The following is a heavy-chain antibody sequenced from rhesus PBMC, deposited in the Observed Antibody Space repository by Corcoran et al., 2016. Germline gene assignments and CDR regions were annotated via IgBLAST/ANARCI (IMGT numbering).Heavy chain of an antibody. CDR1: GYSFTSFW. Sequence: EVQLVQSGAEVKRPGESLKLSCKPFGYSFTSFWIRWVRQMPGEGLEWMGAIDPTDSNTRSSPSFQGQVTISSDKSISTAYLQWSSLKASDSATYNCAKGQLGGGLDSWGQGVVVIVSS. CDR3: AKGQLGGGLDS. D-gene: IGHD3-3*01. V-gene: IGHV5-2*01. J-gene: IGHJ6*01. CDR2: IDPTDSNT.